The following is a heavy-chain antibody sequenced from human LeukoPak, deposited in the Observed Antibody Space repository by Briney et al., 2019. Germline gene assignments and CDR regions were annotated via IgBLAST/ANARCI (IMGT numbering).Heavy chain of an antibody. CDR1: GFNFSIHS. J-gene: IGHJ4*02. D-gene: IGHD3-22*01. CDR3: VRDNDRSGYYPYFDY. V-gene: IGHV3-21*01. CDR2: ISSNSNYK. Sequence: GGSLRLSCAASGFNFSIHSINWVRQAPGKGPEWVSSISSNSNYKYYADSVKGRFTVSRDNAKNLVYLQTNSLKADDTAVYYCVRDNDRSGYYPYFDYWGQGAMVTVSS.